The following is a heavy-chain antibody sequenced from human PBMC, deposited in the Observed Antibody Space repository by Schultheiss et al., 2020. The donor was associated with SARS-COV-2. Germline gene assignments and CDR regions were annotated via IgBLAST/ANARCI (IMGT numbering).Heavy chain of an antibody. V-gene: IGHV1-69*06. Sequence: SVKVSCKASGGTFSSYAISWVRQAPGQGLEWMGGIIPIFGTANYAQKFQGRVTITADKSTSTAYMELSSLRSEDTAVYYCAELITIFGVAPGGMDVWGQGTTVTVSS. D-gene: IGHD3-3*01. CDR2: IIPIFGTA. J-gene: IGHJ6*02. CDR1: GGTFSSYA. CDR3: AELITIFGVAPGGMDV.